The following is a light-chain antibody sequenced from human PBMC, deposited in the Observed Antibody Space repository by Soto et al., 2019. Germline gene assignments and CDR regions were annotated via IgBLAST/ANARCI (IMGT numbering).Light chain of an antibody. CDR1: QGINSY. CDR3: QQLNSYPRT. V-gene: IGKV1-9*01. CDR2: AAS. Sequence: DIHLTQSPSVLSASVGDRVTITCRASQGINSYLAWYQQKPGKVPKLLIYAASTLHSGVPSRFSGSGSGTEFTLTISSLQPEDFATYYCQQLNSYPRTFGQGTKVEIK. J-gene: IGKJ1*01.